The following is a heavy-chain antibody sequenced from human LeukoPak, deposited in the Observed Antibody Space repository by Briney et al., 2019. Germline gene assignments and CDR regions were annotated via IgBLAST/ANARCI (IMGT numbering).Heavy chain of an antibody. Sequence: PSETLSLTCTVSGGSISSSSYYWGWIRQPPGKGLEWIGSIYYSGSTYYNPSLKSRVTISVDTSKNQFSLKLSSVTAADTAVYYCAREGVDTDRGPNFDYWGQGTLVTVSS. CDR1: GGSISSSSYY. CDR3: AREGVDTDRGPNFDY. D-gene: IGHD5-18*01. J-gene: IGHJ4*02. CDR2: IYYSGST. V-gene: IGHV4-39*07.